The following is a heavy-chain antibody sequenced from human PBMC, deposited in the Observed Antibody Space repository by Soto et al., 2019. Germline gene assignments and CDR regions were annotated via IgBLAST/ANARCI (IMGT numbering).Heavy chain of an antibody. CDR3: AADRPQGELLNYYYGMDV. V-gene: IGHV1-58*01. CDR1: GFTFTSSA. J-gene: IGHJ6*02. D-gene: IGHD1-26*01. Sequence: SVKVSCEASGFTFTSSAVQWVRQARGQRLEWIGWIVVGSGNTNYAQKFQERVTITRDMSTSTAYMELSSLRSEDTAVYYCAADRPQGELLNYYYGMDVWGQGTTVTVSS. CDR2: IVVGSGNT.